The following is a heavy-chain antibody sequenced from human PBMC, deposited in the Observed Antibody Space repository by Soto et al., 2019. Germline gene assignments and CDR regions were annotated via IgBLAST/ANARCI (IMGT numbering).Heavy chain of an antibody. CDR2: ITGSGAGS. J-gene: IGHJ5*02. CDR3: ARDRKYTSNYAWFDP. D-gene: IGHD1-7*01. Sequence: PGGSLRLSCAASGFTFSSYAMNWVRQAPGKGLEWVSCITGSGAGSYYSDSVKGRFTISRDNAKNALYLQMDSLRAEDAAVYYCARDRKYTSNYAWFDPWGQGTLVTVSS. V-gene: IGHV3-23*01. CDR1: GFTFSSYA.